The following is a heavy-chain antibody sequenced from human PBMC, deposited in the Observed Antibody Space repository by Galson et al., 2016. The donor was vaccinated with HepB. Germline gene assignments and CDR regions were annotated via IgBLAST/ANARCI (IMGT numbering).Heavy chain of an antibody. CDR3: ARDVATAPEGYYYGMDV. D-gene: IGHD1-26*01. V-gene: IGHV3-30*03. J-gene: IGHJ6*02. CDR1: GFTFNNYG. CDR2: ISSDGSNV. Sequence: SLRLSCAASGFTFNNYGMHWVRQAPGKGLEWVAVISSDGSNVYHVDSVKGRFTISSNHSKNTLYLPMRSLRPEDTAVYYCARDVATAPEGYYYGMDVWGQGTTVTVSS.